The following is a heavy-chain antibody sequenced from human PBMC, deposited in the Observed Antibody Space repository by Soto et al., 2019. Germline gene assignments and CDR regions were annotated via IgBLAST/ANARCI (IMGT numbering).Heavy chain of an antibody. CDR1: GYTFTSYA. D-gene: IGHD3-16*01. CDR2: INAGNGNT. J-gene: IGHJ6*02. V-gene: IGHV1-3*01. Sequence: ASVKVSCKASGYTFTSYAMHWVRQAPGQRLEWMGWINAGNGNTKYSQKFQGRVTITRDTSASTAYMELSSLRSEDTAVYYCARLSRASFALDVWGQGTTVTVSS. CDR3: ARLSRASFALDV.